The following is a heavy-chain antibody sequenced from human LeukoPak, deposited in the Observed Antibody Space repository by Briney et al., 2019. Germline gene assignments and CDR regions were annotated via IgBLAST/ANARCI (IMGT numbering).Heavy chain of an antibody. D-gene: IGHD6-13*01. Sequence: SETLSLTCAVYGGSFSGYYWSWIRQPPGKGLEWIGEINHSGSTNYNPSLKCRVTISVDTSKNQFSLKLSSVTAADTAVYYCARDPSNIAATFFDYWGQGTLVTVSS. V-gene: IGHV4-34*01. CDR1: GGSFSGYY. CDR3: ARDPSNIAATFFDY. CDR2: INHSGST. J-gene: IGHJ4*02.